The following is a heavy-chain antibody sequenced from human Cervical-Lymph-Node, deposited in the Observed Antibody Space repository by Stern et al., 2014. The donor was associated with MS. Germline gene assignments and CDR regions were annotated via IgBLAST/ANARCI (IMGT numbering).Heavy chain of an antibody. J-gene: IGHJ4*02. Sequence: QVQLQQWGPGLVKPSQTLSLTCTVSGGSISSGSYYWSWIRQPAGKGLEWIGRIYTSGSTNYNPSLKSRVTISVDTSKNQFSLKLSSVTAADTAVYYCARDYTAAALGYWGQGTLVTVSS. D-gene: IGHD6-13*01. CDR1: GGSISSGSYY. CDR2: IYTSGST. V-gene: IGHV4-61*02. CDR3: ARDYTAAALGY.